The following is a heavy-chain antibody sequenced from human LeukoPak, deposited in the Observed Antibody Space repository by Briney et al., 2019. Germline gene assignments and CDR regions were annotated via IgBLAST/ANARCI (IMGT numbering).Heavy chain of an antibody. CDR2: IYYSGST. V-gene: IGHV4-61*01. CDR1: GGSVSSGSYY. D-gene: IGHD1-1*01. J-gene: IGHJ6*02. CDR3: ARVGGTNYYYYGMDV. Sequence: KTSETLSLTCTVSGGSVSSGSYYWSWIRQLPGKGLEWIGYIYYSGSTNYNPSLKSRVTISVDTSKNQFSLKLSSVTAADTAVYYCARVGGTNYYYYGMDVWGQGTTVTVSS.